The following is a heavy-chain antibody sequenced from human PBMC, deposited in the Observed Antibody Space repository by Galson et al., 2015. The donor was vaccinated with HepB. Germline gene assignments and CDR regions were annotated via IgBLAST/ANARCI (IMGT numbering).Heavy chain of an antibody. Sequence: SLRLSCAASGFTFDDYTMHWVRQAPGKGLEWVSLISWDGGSTYYADSVKGRFTISRDNSKNSLYLQMNSLRTEDTALYYCAKDIYSSEGATGGFDYWGQGTLVTVSS. V-gene: IGHV3-43*01. CDR1: GFTFDDYT. CDR2: ISWDGGST. CDR3: AKDIYSSEGATGGFDY. J-gene: IGHJ4*02. D-gene: IGHD1-26*01.